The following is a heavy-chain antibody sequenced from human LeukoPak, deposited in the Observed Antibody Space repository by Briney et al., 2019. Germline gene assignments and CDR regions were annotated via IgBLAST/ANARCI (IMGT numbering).Heavy chain of an antibody. CDR3: ATRPGGSTWYGVFDY. Sequence: SETLSLTCTVSGGSISSYYWSWIRQPPGKGLEWIGYIYTSGSTNYNPSLKSRATMSVDTSKNQFSLTLTSVTAADTALYFCATRPGGSTWYGVFDYWSPGTLVTVS. V-gene: IGHV4-4*08. J-gene: IGHJ4*02. D-gene: IGHD6-13*01. CDR2: IYTSGST. CDR1: GGSISSYY.